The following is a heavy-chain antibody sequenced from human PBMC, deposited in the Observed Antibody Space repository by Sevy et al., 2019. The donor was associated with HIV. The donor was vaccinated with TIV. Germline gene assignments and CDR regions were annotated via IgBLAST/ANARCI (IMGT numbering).Heavy chain of an antibody. CDR1: GFIFNQYW. J-gene: IGHJ4*02. CDR3: TSGTYFYDNSYFYPFDD. D-gene: IGHD3-22*01. Sequence: GGSLRLSCAASGFIFNQYWMNWVRQAPGKGLVWVARIYGDGSSPKYADSVKDRLTISRDNAKKTLYLQRNGLTVVDMGVYCCTSGTYFYDNSYFYPFDDWGQGTLVTVSS. V-gene: IGHV3-74*03. CDR2: IYGDGSSP.